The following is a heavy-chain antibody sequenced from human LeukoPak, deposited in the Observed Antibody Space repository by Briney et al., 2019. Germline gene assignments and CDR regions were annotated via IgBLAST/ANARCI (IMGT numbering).Heavy chain of an antibody. D-gene: IGHD5-12*01. CDR1: GFTFSSYS. Sequence: PGGSLRLSCAASGFTFSSYSMNWVRQAPGKGLEWVSYISSSSSTIYYADSVKGRFTISRDNAKNSLYLQMNSLRAEDTAVYYCARCDPLSGYDYCYYGMDVWGQGTTVTVSS. CDR2: ISSSSSTI. V-gene: IGHV3-48*01. CDR3: ARCDPLSGYDYCYYGMDV. J-gene: IGHJ6*02.